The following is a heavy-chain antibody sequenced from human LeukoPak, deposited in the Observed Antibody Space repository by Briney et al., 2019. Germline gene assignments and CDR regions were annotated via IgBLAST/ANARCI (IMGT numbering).Heavy chain of an antibody. V-gene: IGHV1-69*02. CDR1: GGTFSSYT. D-gene: IGHD3-3*01. J-gene: IGHJ5*02. Sequence: SVKVSCKASGGTFSSYTISWVRQAPGQGLEWMGRIIPILGIANYAQKFQGRVTITADKSTSTAYMELSSLRSGDTAVYYCAFDFWSGLREFDPWGQGTLVTVSS. CDR3: AFDFWSGLREFDP. CDR2: IIPILGIA.